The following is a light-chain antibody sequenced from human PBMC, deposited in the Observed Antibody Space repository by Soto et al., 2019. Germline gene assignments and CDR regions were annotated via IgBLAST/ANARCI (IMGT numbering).Light chain of an antibody. CDR2: EVS. CDR1: SSDVGGYNY. J-gene: IGLJ2*01. V-gene: IGLV2-14*01. Sequence: QSVLTQPASVSGSPGQSITISRTGSSSDVGGYNYVSWYQQHPGKAPKLMIYEVSNRPSGISNRFSGSKSGNTASLTLSGLQAEDEADYYCSSYTSSSTLVFGGGTKVTVL. CDR3: SSYTSSSTLV.